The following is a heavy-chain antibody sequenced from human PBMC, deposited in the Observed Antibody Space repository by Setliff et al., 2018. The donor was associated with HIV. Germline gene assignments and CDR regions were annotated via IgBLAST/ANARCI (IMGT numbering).Heavy chain of an antibody. J-gene: IGHJ4*02. V-gene: IGHV1-18*01. Sequence: GASVKVSCKASGYTFSSDGISWVRQAPGQGLEWMGWSNAYNGNTNYIEKLQGRVTMTTDTSTSTAYMELRSLRSDDTAVYYCARDAPGNTESAPGYWGQGTLVTAPQ. CDR3: ARDAPGNTESAPGY. CDR1: GYTFSSDG. CDR2: SNAYNGNT. D-gene: IGHD1-7*01.